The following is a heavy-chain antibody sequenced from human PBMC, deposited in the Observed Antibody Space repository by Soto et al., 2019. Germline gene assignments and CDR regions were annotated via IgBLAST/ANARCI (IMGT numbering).Heavy chain of an antibody. CDR2: IIPIFGTP. Sequence: SVKVSCKASGGTFRSYPISWVRQAPGQGLEWMGGIIPIFGTPNYAQKFQGRVMITADENTSTADMELSSLRSEDTAVYYCARDGLYYGMDVWGQGTTVTVSS. J-gene: IGHJ6*02. V-gene: IGHV1-69*13. CDR3: ARDGLYYGMDV. CDR1: GGTFRSYP.